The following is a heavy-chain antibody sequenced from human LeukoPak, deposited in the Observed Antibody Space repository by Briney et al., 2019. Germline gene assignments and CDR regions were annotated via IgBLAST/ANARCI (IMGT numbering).Heavy chain of an antibody. CDR3: ARGPSDYDFWIYFDY. V-gene: IGHV3-30-3*01. D-gene: IGHD3-3*01. Sequence: GGSLRLSCAASGFTFSSYAMHWVRQAPGKGLEWVAVISYDGSNKYYADSVKGRFTISRDNSKNTLYLQMNSLRAEDTAVYYCARGPSDYDFWIYFDYWGQGTLVTVSS. J-gene: IGHJ4*02. CDR2: ISYDGSNK. CDR1: GFTFSSYA.